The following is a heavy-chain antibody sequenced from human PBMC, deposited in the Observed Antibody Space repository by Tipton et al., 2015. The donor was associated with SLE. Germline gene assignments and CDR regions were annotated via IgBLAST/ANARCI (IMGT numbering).Heavy chain of an antibody. J-gene: IGHJ3*02. CDR3: ARRSSTSPDAFDI. D-gene: IGHD2-2*01. Sequence: TLSLTCAVYGGSFSGYYWSWIRQPPGKGLEWIGEINHSGSTNYNPSLKSRVTISVDTSKNQFSLKLSSVTAADTAVYYCARRSSTSPDAFDIWGQGTMVTVSS. CDR1: GGSFSGYY. CDR2: INHSGST. V-gene: IGHV4-34*01.